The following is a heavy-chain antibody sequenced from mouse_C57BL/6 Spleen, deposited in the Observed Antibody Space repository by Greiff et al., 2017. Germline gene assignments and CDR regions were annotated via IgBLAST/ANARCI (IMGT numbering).Heavy chain of an antibody. D-gene: IGHD4-1*01. Sequence: EVHLVESGGGLVKPGGSLKLSCAASGFTFSDYGMHWVRQAPEKGLEWVAYISSGSSTIYYADTVKGRFTISRDNAKNTLFLQMTSLRSEDTAMYYCARLGRGGYFDVWGTGTTVTVSS. CDR2: ISSGSSTI. J-gene: IGHJ1*03. CDR1: GFTFSDYG. CDR3: ARLGRGGYFDV. V-gene: IGHV5-17*01.